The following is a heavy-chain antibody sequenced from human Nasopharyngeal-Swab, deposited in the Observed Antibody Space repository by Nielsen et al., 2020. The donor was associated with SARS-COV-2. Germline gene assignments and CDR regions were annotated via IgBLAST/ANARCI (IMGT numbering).Heavy chain of an antibody. CDR1: GGSISSSSYY. J-gene: IGHJ6*02. Sequence: LSCTVSGGSISSSSYYWSWIRQPAGKGLEWIGRIYTSGSTNYNPSLKSRVTMSVDTSKNQFSLKLSSVTAADTAVYYCARGSRFTIFGVVPDYYYGMDVWGQGTTVTVSS. CDR3: ARGSRFTIFGVVPDYYYGMDV. D-gene: IGHD3-3*01. CDR2: IYTSGST. V-gene: IGHV4-61*02.